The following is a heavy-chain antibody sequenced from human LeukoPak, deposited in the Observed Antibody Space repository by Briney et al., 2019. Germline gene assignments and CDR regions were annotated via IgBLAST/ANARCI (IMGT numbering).Heavy chain of an antibody. J-gene: IGHJ4*02. V-gene: IGHV4-34*01. Sequence: PSETLSLTCAVYGGSFSGYYWSWIRQPPGKGLEWIGEINHSGSTNYNPSLKSRVTISVDTSKNQFSLKLSSVTAADTAVYYCASEVLWFGELVDYWGQGTLVTVSS. CDR3: ASEVLWFGELVDY. CDR2: INHSGST. CDR1: GGSFSGYY. D-gene: IGHD3-10*01.